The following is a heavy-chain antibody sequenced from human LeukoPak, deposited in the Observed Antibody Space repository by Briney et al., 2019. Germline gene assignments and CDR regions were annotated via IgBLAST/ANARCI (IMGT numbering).Heavy chain of an antibody. J-gene: IGHJ6*03. CDR2: ISAYNGNT. CDR3: ARLRYFDWLTAFYYYYYMDV. V-gene: IGHV1-18*01. CDR1: GYTFTSYG. D-gene: IGHD3-9*01. Sequence: GASVKVSCKASGYTFTSYGISWVRQAPGKGLEWMGWISAYNGNTNYAQKLQGRVTMTTDTSTSTAYMELRSLRSDDTAVYYCARLRYFDWLTAFYYYYYMDVWGKGTTVTVSS.